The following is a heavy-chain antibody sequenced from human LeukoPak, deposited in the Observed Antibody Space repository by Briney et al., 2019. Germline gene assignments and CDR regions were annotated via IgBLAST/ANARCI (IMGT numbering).Heavy chain of an antibody. CDR1: GGSFSGYY. CDR2: ISYSGST. Sequence: SETLSLTCAVYGGSFSGYYWTWIRQPPGKGLEWIGYISYSGSTNYNPSLKSRVTISVDTSKNQFSLKLTSVNAADTAVYYCARDRARGLRLGELSLPDVWGQGTTVTVSS. V-gene: IGHV4-59*01. J-gene: IGHJ6*02. CDR3: ARDRARGLRLGELSLPDV. D-gene: IGHD3-16*02.